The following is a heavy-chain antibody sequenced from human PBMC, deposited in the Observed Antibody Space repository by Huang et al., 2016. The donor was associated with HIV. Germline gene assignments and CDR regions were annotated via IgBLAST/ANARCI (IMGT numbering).Heavy chain of an antibody. Sequence: HLVQSGTAMKKPGASVRVSCQTSGYTFTAHILFWFRQAPGRGLEWVGWIKPQYGAVNFGGGFRDRVTLTRDIYREIAYMDIRGLKLDDTAVYYCARDRSYGDSSWALDAWGQGTTVVVS. CDR2: IKPQYGAV. J-gene: IGHJ5*02. CDR3: ARDRSYGDSSWALDA. D-gene: IGHD3-10*01. CDR1: GYTFTAHI. V-gene: IGHV1-2*07.